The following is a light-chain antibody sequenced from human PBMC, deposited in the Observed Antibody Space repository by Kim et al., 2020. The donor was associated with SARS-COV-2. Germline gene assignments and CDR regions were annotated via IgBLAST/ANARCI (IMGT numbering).Light chain of an antibody. V-gene: IGLV2-8*01. J-gene: IGLJ1*01. CDR1: ISDIGYYAY. Sequence: TTSCPGSISDIGYYAYVSWYQQHPVNAPKLLIYQVTKQPSGVPARFSGSKSDNTASLTVSRLQAEDEADYYCCSYAGPTNYVFGTGTKVTVL. CDR2: QVT. CDR3: CSYAGPTNYV.